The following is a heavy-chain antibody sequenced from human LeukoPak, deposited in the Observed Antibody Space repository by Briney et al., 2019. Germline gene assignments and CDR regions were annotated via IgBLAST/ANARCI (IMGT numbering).Heavy chain of an antibody. D-gene: IGHD3-3*01. CDR2: ISSSSSYI. CDR3: ARDLRFLEWGFDY. Sequence: GGSLRLSCAASGFTFSSYAMSWVRQAPGKGLEWVSSISSSSSYIYYADSVKGRFTISRDNAKNSLYLQMNSLRAEDTAVYYCARDLRFLEWGFDYWGQGTLVTVSS. CDR1: GFTFSSYA. J-gene: IGHJ4*02. V-gene: IGHV3-21*01.